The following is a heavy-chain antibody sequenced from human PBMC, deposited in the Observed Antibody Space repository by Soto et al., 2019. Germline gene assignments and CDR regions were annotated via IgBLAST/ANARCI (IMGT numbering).Heavy chain of an antibody. CDR2: IYYSGST. J-gene: IGHJ6*02. CDR1: GGSISSSSYY. CDR3: ARHLPPPHSSGYYYHYYYYGMDV. D-gene: IGHD3-22*01. V-gene: IGHV4-39*01. Sequence: PSETLSLTCTVSGGSISSSSYYWGWIRQPPGKGLEWIGSIYYSGSTYYNPSLKSRLTISVDTSKNQFSLKLSSVTAADTAVYYCARHLPPPHSSGYYYHYYYYGMDVWGQGTTVTVSS.